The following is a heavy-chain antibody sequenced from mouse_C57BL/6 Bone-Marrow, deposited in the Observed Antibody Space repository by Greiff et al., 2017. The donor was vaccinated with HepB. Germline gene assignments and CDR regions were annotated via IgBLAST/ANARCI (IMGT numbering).Heavy chain of an antibody. D-gene: IGHD6-5*01. CDR1: GYTFTSYW. J-gene: IGHJ1*03. CDR3: ARPPKPIWYFDV. V-gene: IGHV1-64*01. CDR2: IHPNSGST. Sequence: QVQLQQPGAELVKPGASVKLSCKASGYTFTSYWMHWVKQRPGQGLEWIGMIHPNSGSTNYNENFKSKATLTVDKSSSTAYMQLSSLTSEDSAVYYCARPPKPIWYFDVWGTGTTVTVSS.